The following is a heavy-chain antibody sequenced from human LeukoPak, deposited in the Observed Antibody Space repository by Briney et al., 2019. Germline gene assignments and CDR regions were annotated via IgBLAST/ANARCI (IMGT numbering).Heavy chain of an antibody. J-gene: IGHJ6*02. CDR1: GFTFSRYA. CDR3: ARGGGMDV. Sequence: PGASLRLSCAASGFTFSRYAMSCVRQGPGKGLEWVSAISVSDDNTYYADSVKGRFTVSRANSKNTLYLQMNSLRAEDTALYYCARGGGMDVWGQGTTVAVSS. CDR2: ISVSDDNT. V-gene: IGHV3-23*01.